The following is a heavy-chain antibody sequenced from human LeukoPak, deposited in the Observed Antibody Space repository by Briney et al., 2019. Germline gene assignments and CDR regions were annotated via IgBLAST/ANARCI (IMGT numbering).Heavy chain of an antibody. J-gene: IGHJ5*02. CDR3: ARDPVLWFGEGNWFDP. Sequence: GGSLRLSCAASGFTFSSYWMSWVRQAPGKGLEWVANIKQDGSEKYYVDSVKGRFTISRDNAKNSLYLQMNSLRAEDTAVYYCARDPVLWFGEGNWFDPWGQGTLVTVSS. D-gene: IGHD3-10*01. CDR1: GFTFSSYW. V-gene: IGHV3-7*01. CDR2: IKQDGSEK.